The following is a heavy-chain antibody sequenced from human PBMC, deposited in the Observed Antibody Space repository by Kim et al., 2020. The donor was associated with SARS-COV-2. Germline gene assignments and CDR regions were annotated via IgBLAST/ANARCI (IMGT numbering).Heavy chain of an antibody. V-gene: IGHV3-11*06. Sequence: SVKGRFTICRDNAENSLYLQMNSMRAEDTAVYYCARDLKLRYFDWLYFDYWGQGTLVTVSS. J-gene: IGHJ4*02. CDR3: ARDLKLRYFDWLYFDY. D-gene: IGHD3-9*01.